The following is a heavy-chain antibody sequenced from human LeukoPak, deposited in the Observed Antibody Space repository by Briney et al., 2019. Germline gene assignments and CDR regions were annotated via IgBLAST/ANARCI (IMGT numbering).Heavy chain of an antibody. V-gene: IGHV1-2*06. CDR2: INPNSGGT. Sequence: ASVKVSCKASGYTFTGYYMHWVRQAPGQGLEWMGRINPNSGGTNYAQKFQGRVTMTRDTSSSTAYMELSRLRSDDTAVYYCARPTGISYYFDYWGQGTLVTVSS. J-gene: IGHJ4*02. CDR1: GYTFTGYY. CDR3: ARPTGISYYFDY. D-gene: IGHD1-14*01.